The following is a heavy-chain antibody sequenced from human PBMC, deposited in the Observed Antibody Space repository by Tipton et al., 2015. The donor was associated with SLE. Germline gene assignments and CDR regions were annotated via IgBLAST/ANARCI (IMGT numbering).Heavy chain of an antibody. CDR2: INTSGTT. J-gene: IGHJ6*03. D-gene: IGHD6-19*01. CDR3: ARSHSSGRDYYYYMDV. V-gene: IGHV4-4*07. Sequence: LRLSCTVSGGSISDSYWSWIRQPPGKGLEWIGRINTSGTTNYNPSLKSRVTISLDTSRNHFSLRLSSVTAADTAVYYCARSHSSGRDYYYYMDVWGNGTTVTVS. CDR1: GGSISDSY.